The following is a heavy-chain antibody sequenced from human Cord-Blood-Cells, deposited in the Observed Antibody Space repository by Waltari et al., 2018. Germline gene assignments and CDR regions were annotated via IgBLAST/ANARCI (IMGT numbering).Heavy chain of an antibody. CDR1: GLPLSSYA. D-gene: IGHD6-13*01. CDR2: IWYDGSNK. V-gene: IGHV3-33*01. J-gene: IGHJ4*02. CDR3: ARDRDRYSSSWYYFDY. Sequence: QVQLVESGGGVVQPGWSLRPSCAACGLPLSSYATTSVRQSPGNGVGWVAVIWYDGSNKYYADSVKGRFTISRDNSKNTLYLQMNSLRAEDTAVYYCARDRDRYSSSWYYFDYWGQGTLVTVSS.